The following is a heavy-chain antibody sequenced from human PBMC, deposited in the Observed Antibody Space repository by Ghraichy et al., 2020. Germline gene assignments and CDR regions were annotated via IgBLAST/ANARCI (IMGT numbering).Heavy chain of an antibody. Sequence: GESLNISCAASGFTFSNAWMSWVRQAPGKGLEWVGRIKSKTDGGTTDYAAPVKGRFTISRDDSKNTLYLQMNSLKTEDTAVYYCTTETISGMDVWGQGTTVTVSS. J-gene: IGHJ6*02. CDR3: TTETISGMDV. CDR2: IKSKTDGGTT. V-gene: IGHV3-15*01. CDR1: GFTFSNAW. D-gene: IGHD3-9*01.